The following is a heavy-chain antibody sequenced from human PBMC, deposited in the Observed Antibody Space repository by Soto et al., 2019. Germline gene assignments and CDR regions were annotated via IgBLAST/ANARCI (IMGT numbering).Heavy chain of an antibody. Sequence: PGGSLRLSCAASGFTVSSNYMSWVRQAPGKGLEWVSVIYSGGSTYYADSVKGRFTISRDNSKNTLYLQMNSLRAEDTAVYYCASPVIDYDILTGYYNPRDAFDIWGQGTMVTVSS. CDR2: IYSGGST. D-gene: IGHD3-9*01. CDR3: ASPVIDYDILTGYYNPRDAFDI. CDR1: GFTVSSNY. J-gene: IGHJ3*02. V-gene: IGHV3-66*01.